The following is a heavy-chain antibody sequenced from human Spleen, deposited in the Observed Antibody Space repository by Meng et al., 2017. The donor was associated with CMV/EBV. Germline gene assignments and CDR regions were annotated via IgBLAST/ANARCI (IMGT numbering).Heavy chain of an antibody. V-gene: IGHV2-5*02. Sequence: ITLNEFVTPLVNPTRTLTLTCTFSGFSLTTIGVGVGWIRQPSGEALEWLALIYGDDDKRYSPSLRNRLAISKDTSKNQVVLTMTNMDPVDTATYYCAHTLYYYDSSGYYHYWGQGTLVTVSS. CDR1: GFSLTTIGVG. CDR3: AHTLYYYDSSGYYHY. D-gene: IGHD3-22*01. J-gene: IGHJ4*02. CDR2: IYGDDDK.